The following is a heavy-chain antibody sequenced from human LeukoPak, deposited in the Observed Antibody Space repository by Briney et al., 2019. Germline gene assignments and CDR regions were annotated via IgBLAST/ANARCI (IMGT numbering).Heavy chain of an antibody. CDR2: IYTSGTS. D-gene: IGHD6-19*01. CDR3: ARGKVVAGTPGQNFWDY. CDR1: GGSITNYY. Sequence: PSETLSLTGTVSGGSITNYYWAWIPKSPGKGLEWSGRIYTSGTSNYNPSLKSRVSMSVDTSKNQFSLKLSSVTAADTAVYYCARGKVVAGTPGQNFWDYWGQGTLVTVSS. J-gene: IGHJ4*02. V-gene: IGHV4-4*07.